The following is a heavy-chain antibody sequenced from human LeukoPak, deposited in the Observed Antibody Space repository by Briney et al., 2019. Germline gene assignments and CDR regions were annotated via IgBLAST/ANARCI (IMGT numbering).Heavy chain of an antibody. D-gene: IGHD3-22*01. CDR3: ASLKNYYDSSGYLVTDAFDI. J-gene: IGHJ3*02. CDR2: ISPCGGST. Sequence: ASVELSCKAFGYTFTRNYIHWVRQAPGLGPEGRGGISPCGGSTTYAQQFQGRVTLTRDMSTSTDYLELSSLRSEDTAVYYCASLKNYYDSSGYLVTDAFDIWGQGTMVTVSS. CDR1: GYTFTRNY. V-gene: IGHV1-46*01.